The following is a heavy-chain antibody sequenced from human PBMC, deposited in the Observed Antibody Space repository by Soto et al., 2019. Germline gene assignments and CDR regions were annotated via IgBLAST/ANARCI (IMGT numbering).Heavy chain of an antibody. J-gene: IGHJ3*02. D-gene: IGHD3-3*01. Sequence: VASVKVSCKASGYTFTSYDINWVRQATGQGLEWMGWMNPNSGNTGYAQKFQGRVTMTRNTSISTAYMELSSLRSEDTAVYYCARLSHYDFWSGYPDAFDIWGQGTMVTVSS. CDR2: MNPNSGNT. CDR1: GYTFTSYD. V-gene: IGHV1-8*01. CDR3: ARLSHYDFWSGYPDAFDI.